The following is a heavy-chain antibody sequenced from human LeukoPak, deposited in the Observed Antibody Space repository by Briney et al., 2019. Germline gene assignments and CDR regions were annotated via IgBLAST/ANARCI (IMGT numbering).Heavy chain of an antibody. CDR3: ARGKNWFDP. CDR1: GYIFTDYY. CDR2: INPYSGGT. Sequence: ASVKVSCKDSGYIFTDYYMHWVRPAPGQELGWMGRINPYSGGTNYEQAFQGRDTMTRETSISTAYTELSNLRSDDTALYYCARGKNWFDPWGQGTLVTVSS. J-gene: IGHJ5*02. V-gene: IGHV1/OR15-1*01.